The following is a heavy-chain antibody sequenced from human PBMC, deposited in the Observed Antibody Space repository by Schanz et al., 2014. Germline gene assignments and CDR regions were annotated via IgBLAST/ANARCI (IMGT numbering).Heavy chain of an antibody. V-gene: IGHV1-18*04. J-gene: IGHJ5*02. CDR2: ISPYNGNT. Sequence: QVHLVQSGAEVHKPGASLKISCKASGYTFTNFFLHWVRQAPGQGLEWMGWISPYNGNTNYAQKLQSRVTMTAGTSTSPAYMDLTSLRSDNTAVYYCATGPLGTSPWGQGTLVTVSS. CDR3: ATGPLGTSP. D-gene: IGHD5-12*01. CDR1: GYTFTNFF.